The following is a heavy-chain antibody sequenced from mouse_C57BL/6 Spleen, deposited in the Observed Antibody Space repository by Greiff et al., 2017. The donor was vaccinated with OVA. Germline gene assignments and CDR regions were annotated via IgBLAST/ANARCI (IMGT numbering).Heavy chain of an antibody. V-gene: IGHV1-64*01. J-gene: IGHJ2*01. D-gene: IGHD1-1*01. CDR3: ARRAGSSYDY. CDR2: IHPNSGST. CDR1: GYTFTSYW. Sequence: QVQLQQPGAELVKPGASVKLSCKASGYTFTSYWMHWVKQRPGQGLEWIGMIHPNSGSTNYNEKFKSKATLTVDKSPSTAYMQLGSLTSEDSAVYYCARRAGSSYDYWGQGTALTVSS.